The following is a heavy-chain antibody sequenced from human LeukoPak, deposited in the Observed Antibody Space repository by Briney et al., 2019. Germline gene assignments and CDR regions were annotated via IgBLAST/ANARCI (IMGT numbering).Heavy chain of an antibody. CDR3: SRLDGDAFDI. D-gene: IGHD7-27*01. Sequence: PGGSLRLSCAASGFTFSSYWMHWVRQAPGKGLVWVSRISTDGNNTNYADSVKGRFTISRDNSKNTLYLQMNSLRAEDTAVYYWSRLDGDAFDIWGQGTMVTVSS. CDR2: ISTDGNNT. J-gene: IGHJ3*02. V-gene: IGHV3-74*01. CDR1: GFTFSSYW.